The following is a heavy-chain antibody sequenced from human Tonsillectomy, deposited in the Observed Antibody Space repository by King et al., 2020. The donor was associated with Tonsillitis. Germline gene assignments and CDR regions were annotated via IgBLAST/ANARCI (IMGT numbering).Heavy chain of an antibody. D-gene: IGHD3-10*01. CDR2: ISGSGGGT. CDR1: GFPFSSYA. Sequence: VQLVESGGGLVQPGGSLRLSCAASGFPFSSYAMNWVRQAPGKGLEWVSAISGSGGGTSYADSVKGRFTISRDNSKKTLFLQMNSLRAEDTAVFYCAKARLWFGELSYSDAFDIWGQGTMVTVSS. CDR3: AKARLWFGELSYSDAFDI. J-gene: IGHJ3*02. V-gene: IGHV3-23*04.